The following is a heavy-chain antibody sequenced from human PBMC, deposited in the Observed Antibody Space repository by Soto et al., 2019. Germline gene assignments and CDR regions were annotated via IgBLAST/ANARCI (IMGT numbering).Heavy chain of an antibody. V-gene: IGHV3-21*06. CDR1: GFSFSLHS. J-gene: IGHJ4*02. Sequence: PGGSLRLSCEASGFSFSLHSMNWVRQAPGKGLEWVSSIGNDPSYLYYAGSVKGRFTISRDNAKNSLYLQMNSLRVEDTAVYYCARAYGYYFDYWGQGTLVTVSS. CDR3: ARAYGYYFDY. D-gene: IGHD4-17*01. CDR2: IGNDPSYL.